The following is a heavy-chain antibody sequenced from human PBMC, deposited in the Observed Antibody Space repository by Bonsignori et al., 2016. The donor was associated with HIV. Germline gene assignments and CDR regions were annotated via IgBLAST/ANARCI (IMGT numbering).Heavy chain of an antibody. J-gene: IGHJ4*02. CDR1: GYNFPTYY. CDR3: ARGDFGAKH. Sequence: QVELVQSGAEVQKPGASVKVSCKASGYNFPTYYIHWSRQAPGRGLEWMGVINPNGGATSYSPRFQGRVTITTDASTSTVYLELSSLRSEDTAVYYCARGDFGAKHWGQGTPVTVSS. D-gene: IGHD4-23*01. CDR2: INPNGGAT. V-gene: IGHV1-46*01.